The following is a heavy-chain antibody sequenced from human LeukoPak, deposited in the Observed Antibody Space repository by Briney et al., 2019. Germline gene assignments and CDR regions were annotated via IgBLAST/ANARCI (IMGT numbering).Heavy chain of an antibody. CDR2: MYSDNNI. J-gene: IGHJ4*02. CDR1: GFVVSSNY. V-gene: IGHV3-53*01. D-gene: IGHD1-26*01. Sequence: GGSLRLSCAASGFVVSSNYLAWVHQAPGEGLEWVSFMYSDNNIYYADSVKGRFTISRDNSKNTFCLQMNSLRVEDTAIYYCARGILGLIPIDYWGQGTLVTVSS. CDR3: ARGILGLIPIDY.